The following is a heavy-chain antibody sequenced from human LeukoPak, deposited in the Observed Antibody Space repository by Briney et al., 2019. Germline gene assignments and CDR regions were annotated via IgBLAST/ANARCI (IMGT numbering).Heavy chain of an antibody. J-gene: IGHJ6*03. V-gene: IGHV1-69*13. CDR2: IIPIFGTA. Sequence: SVKVSCKASGGTFSSYAISWVRRAPGQGLEWMGGIIPIFGTANYAQKFQGRVTITADESTSTAYMELTSLRSEDTAVYYCARTGYSSGWYGGNDHYYYHYMDVWGKGTTVTISS. CDR3: ARTGYSSGWYGGNDHYYYHYMDV. CDR1: GGTFSSYA. D-gene: IGHD6-19*01.